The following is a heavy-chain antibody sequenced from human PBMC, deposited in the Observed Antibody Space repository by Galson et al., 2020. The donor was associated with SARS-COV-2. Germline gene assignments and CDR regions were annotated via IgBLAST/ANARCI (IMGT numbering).Heavy chain of an antibody. J-gene: IGHJ4*02. CDR2: IKQDGSEK. CDR3: ARVFSDYDYVWGSYRSPRVFDY. Sequence: GGSLRLSCAASGFTFSSYWMSWVRQAPGKGLEWVANIKQDGSEKYYVDSVKGRFTISRDNAKNSLYLQMNSLRAEDTAVYYCARVFSDYDYVWGSYRSPRVFDYWGQGTLVTVSS. V-gene: IGHV3-7*03. CDR1: GFTFSSYW. D-gene: IGHD3-16*02.